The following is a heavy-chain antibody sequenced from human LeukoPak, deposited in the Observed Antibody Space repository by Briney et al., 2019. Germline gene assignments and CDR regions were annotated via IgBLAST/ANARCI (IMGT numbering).Heavy chain of an antibody. CDR1: GGSISSSNW. Sequence: SETLSLTCAVSGGSISSSNWWSWVRQPPGKGLEWIGEIYHSGSTNYNPSLKSRVTISVDKSKNQFSLKLSSVTAADTAVYYCARPTNYYDSSGHDAFDIWGQGTMVTVSS. CDR3: ARPTNYYDSSGHDAFDI. D-gene: IGHD3-22*01. CDR2: IYHSGST. J-gene: IGHJ3*02. V-gene: IGHV4-4*02.